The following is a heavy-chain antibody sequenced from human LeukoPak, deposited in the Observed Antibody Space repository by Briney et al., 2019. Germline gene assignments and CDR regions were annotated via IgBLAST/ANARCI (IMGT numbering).Heavy chain of an antibody. J-gene: IGHJ4*02. V-gene: IGHV3-30*18. CDR3: AKDWRSSWYQVGY. Sequence: GGSLRLSCAASGFTFSSYGMHWVRQAPGKGLEWVAVISYDGSNKYYADSVKGRFTISRDNSKNTLYLQMNSLRAEDTAVYYCAKDWRSSWYQVGYWGQGTLVTVSS. CDR1: GFTFSSYG. D-gene: IGHD6-13*01. CDR2: ISYDGSNK.